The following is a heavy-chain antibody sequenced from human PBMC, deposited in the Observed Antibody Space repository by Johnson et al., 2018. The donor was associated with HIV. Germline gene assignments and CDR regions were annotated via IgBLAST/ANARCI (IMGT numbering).Heavy chain of an antibody. V-gene: IGHV3-66*01. J-gene: IGHJ3*02. CDR2: LYSDGRT. D-gene: IGHD6-6*01. CDR1: EFTFSSYA. Sequence: VQLVESGGGVVQPGRSLRLSCAASEFTFSSYAMHWVRLAPGKGLEWVSLLYSDGRTFYADSVKGRFTISRDNSKNTVYLQMNSLRAEDTALYYCARAAAARSSGHDAFDIWGQGTMVTVSS. CDR3: ARAAAARSSGHDAFDI.